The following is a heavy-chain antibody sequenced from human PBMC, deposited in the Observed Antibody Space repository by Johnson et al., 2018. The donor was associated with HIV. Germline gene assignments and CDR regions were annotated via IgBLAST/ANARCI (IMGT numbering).Heavy chain of an antibody. D-gene: IGHD2-2*03. Sequence: MLLVESGGGLVQPGGSLRLSCAASGFTVSSNYMSWVRQAPGKGLEWVSVIYSGGSTYYAESVKGRFTISRENSKNTRYLQMHSLRAEDTAVYYCAREPLDGVYAFDIWGQGTMVTVSS. CDR2: IYSGGST. CDR3: AREPLDGVYAFDI. V-gene: IGHV3-66*01. CDR1: GFTVSSNY. J-gene: IGHJ3*02.